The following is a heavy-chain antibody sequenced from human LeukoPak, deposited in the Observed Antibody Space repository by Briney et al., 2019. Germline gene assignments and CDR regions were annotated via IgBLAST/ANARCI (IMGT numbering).Heavy chain of an antibody. CDR2: IYSGGST. CDR1: GFTVSSNY. J-gene: IGHJ1*01. V-gene: IGHV3-66*02. Sequence: PGGSLRLSGAASGFTVSSNYMSWVRQAPGKGLEWVSVIYSGGSTYYADSVKGRFTISRDNSKNTLYLQMNSLRAEDTAVYYCARDASNDFWSGYFRHGGQGTLVTVTS. CDR3: ARDASNDFWSGYFRH. D-gene: IGHD3-3*01.